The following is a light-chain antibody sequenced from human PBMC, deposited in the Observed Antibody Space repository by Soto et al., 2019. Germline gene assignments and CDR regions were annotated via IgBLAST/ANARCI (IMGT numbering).Light chain of an antibody. CDR3: PQYVSSPYWT. V-gene: IGKV3-20*01. CDR1: QSVSSRN. Sequence: EIVLTQSPVTLSFSPGERATLSCRASQSVSSRNLAWYQHKPGQTRRLLIYGATSRATGITDRFSGSGSGTDFTLTISRLEPEAFAMYYCPQYVSSPYWTFGQGTKVEIK. J-gene: IGKJ1*01. CDR2: GAT.